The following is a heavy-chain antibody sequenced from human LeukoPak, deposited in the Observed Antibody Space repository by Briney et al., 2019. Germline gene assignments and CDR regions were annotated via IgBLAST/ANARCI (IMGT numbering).Heavy chain of an antibody. CDR3: ARDLRDSSSWYWYYYYMDV. Sequence: NPGGSLRLSCAASGFTFSSYSMNWLRQAPGKGLEWVSSISRSSSYIYYADSVKGRFTISGDNAKNSLYLQMNSLRAEDTAVYYCARDLRDSSSWYWYYYYMDVWGKGTTVTVSS. CDR1: GFTFSSYS. CDR2: ISRSSSYI. V-gene: IGHV3-21*01. J-gene: IGHJ6*03. D-gene: IGHD6-13*01.